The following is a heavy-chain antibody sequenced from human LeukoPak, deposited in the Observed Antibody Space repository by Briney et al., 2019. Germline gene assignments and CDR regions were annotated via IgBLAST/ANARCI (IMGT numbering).Heavy chain of an antibody. CDR1: GGSISSSSYY. Sequence: SETLSLTCTVSGGSISSSSYYWGWIRQPPGKGLEWIGSIYYSGSTYYNPSLKSRVTISVDTSKNQFSLKLSSVTAADTAVYYCARTTPWKNWFDPWGQGTLVTASS. CDR3: ARTTPWKNWFDP. V-gene: IGHV4-39*01. CDR2: IYYSGST. J-gene: IGHJ5*02. D-gene: IGHD4-17*01.